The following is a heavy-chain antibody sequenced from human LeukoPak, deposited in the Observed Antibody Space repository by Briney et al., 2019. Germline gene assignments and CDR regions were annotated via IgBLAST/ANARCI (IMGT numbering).Heavy chain of an antibody. V-gene: IGHV1-18*01. CDR2: ISAYNGNT. CDR1: GYTFTSYG. Sequence: GASVKVSCKASGYTFTSYGISWVRQAPGQGLEWMGWISAYNGNTNYAQKLQGRVTMTTDTSTSTAYMELRSLRSDDTAVYYCARDPGYDSSGYSGHWGQGTLVTVSS. CDR3: ARDPGYDSSGYSGH. J-gene: IGHJ4*02. D-gene: IGHD3-22*01.